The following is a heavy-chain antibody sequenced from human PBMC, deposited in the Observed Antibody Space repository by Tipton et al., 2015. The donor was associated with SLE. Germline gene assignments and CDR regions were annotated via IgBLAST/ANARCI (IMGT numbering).Heavy chain of an antibody. D-gene: IGHD1-26*01. V-gene: IGHV3-53*05. J-gene: IGHJ4*02. CDR2: IYSGGNT. Sequence: GSLRLSCAASGFTVSSNYMNWVRQAPGKGLEWVSVIYSGGNTDYADSVKGRFTISRDNSKNTLYLQMNSLRVEDTAIYYCARAPGSWSLVYWGQGTLVTVSS. CDR3: ARAPGSWSLVY. CDR1: GFTVSSNY.